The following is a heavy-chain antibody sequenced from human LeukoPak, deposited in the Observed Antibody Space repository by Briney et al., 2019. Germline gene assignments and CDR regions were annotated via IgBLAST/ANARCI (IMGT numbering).Heavy chain of an antibody. J-gene: IGHJ3*02. CDR1: GGTFSSYA. V-gene: IGHV1-69*05. CDR2: IIPIFGTA. D-gene: IGHD7-27*01. CDR3: ARDGSSLGTDAFDI. Sequence: ASVKVSCKATGGTFSSYAISWVRQAPGQGLEWMGGIIPIFGTANYAQKFQGRVTITTDESTSTAYMELSSLRSEDTAVYYCARDGSSLGTDAFDIWGQGTMVTVSS.